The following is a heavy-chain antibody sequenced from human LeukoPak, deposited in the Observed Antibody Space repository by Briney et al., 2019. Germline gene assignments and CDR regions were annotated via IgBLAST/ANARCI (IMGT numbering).Heavy chain of an antibody. D-gene: IGHD6-13*01. CDR3: ARAKESSGWYLTPYYYGMDV. Sequence: GGSLRLSCAASGFPFSDYYMTWIRQAPGKGLEWISYIGSSSTYTHYADSVKGRFTISRDNAKNSLYLQMNSLRAEDTAVYYCARAKESSGWYLTPYYYGMDVWGKGTTVTVSS. CDR2: IGSSSTYT. J-gene: IGHJ6*04. CDR1: GFPFSDYY. V-gene: IGHV3-11*06.